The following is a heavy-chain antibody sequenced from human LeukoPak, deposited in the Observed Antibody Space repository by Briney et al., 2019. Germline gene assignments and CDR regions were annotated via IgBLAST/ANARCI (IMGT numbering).Heavy chain of an antibody. V-gene: IGHV4-59*01. J-gene: IGHJ3*02. CDR3: ARDRQATTAYDAFDI. D-gene: IGHD4-17*01. Sequence: PSETLSLTCTVSGDSISSYYWSWIPPPPGKGLVWIGYIYYSGSTKYNPSLKSRVTISVDTSKNPISLRLSSVTAADTGVYYCARDRQATTAYDAFDIWGRGTMVTASS. CDR2: IYYSGST. CDR1: GDSISSYY.